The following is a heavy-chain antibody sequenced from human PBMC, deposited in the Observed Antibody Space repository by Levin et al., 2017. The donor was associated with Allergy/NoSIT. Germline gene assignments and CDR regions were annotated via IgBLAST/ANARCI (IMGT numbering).Heavy chain of an antibody. D-gene: IGHD3-10*01. CDR2: ISGSGDST. Sequence: SCAVSRFTFNNYAMSWVRQPPGKGLEWVSAISGSGDSTYYADSVKGRFTISRDNSKNTLYLQMNSLRAEDTAIYYCAKGTSGSYHHAFDIWGQGTMVTVSS. V-gene: IGHV3-23*01. CDR1: RFTFNNYA. J-gene: IGHJ3*02. CDR3: AKGTSGSYHHAFDI.